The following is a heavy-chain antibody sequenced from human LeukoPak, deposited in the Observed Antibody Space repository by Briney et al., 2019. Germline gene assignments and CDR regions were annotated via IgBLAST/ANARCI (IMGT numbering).Heavy chain of an antibody. CDR3: ARGYCSGGSCYSFNYYYMDV. CDR1: GFTFSSYS. CDR2: ISSSSSYI. Sequence: GGSLRLSCAASGFTFSSYSMNWVRQAPGKGLEWVSSISSSSSYIYYADSVKGRFTISRDNAKNSLYLQMNSLRAEDTAVYYCARGYCSGGSCYSFNYYYMDVWGKGTTVTVSS. V-gene: IGHV3-21*01. D-gene: IGHD2-15*01. J-gene: IGHJ6*03.